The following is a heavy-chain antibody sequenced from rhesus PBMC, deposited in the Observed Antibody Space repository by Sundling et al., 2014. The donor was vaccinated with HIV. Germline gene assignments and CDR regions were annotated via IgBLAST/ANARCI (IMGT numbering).Heavy chain of an antibody. Sequence: QVQLQESGPGLVKPSETLPLTCAVSGASISSNYWTWIRQAPGKGLEWIGRIYGSGGYTDYNTSLKSRVTISIDTSKNQFSLKLTSVTAADTAIYYCATAYLHWGQGVLVTVSS. D-gene: IGHD4-11*01. J-gene: IGHJ4*01. CDR2: IYGSGGYT. V-gene: IGHV4S2*01. CDR3: ATAYLH. CDR1: GASISSNY.